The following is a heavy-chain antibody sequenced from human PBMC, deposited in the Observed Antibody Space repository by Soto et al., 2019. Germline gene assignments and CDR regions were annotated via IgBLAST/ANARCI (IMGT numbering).Heavy chain of an antibody. J-gene: IGHJ4*02. CDR1: GCTFSSYA. V-gene: IGHV1-69*13. Sequence: SVKVSCKASGCTFSSYAISWVRQAPGQGLEWMGGIIPIFGTANYAQKFQGRVTITADESTSTAYMELSSLRSEDTAVYYCASSGWSYYFDYWGQGTLVTVSS. D-gene: IGHD6-19*01. CDR2: IIPIFGTA. CDR3: ASSGWSYYFDY.